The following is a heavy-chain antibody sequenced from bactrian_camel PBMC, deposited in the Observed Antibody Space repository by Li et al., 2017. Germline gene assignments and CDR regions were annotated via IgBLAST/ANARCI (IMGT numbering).Heavy chain of an antibody. CDR1: GYSYQ. Sequence: QVQLVESGGGSVQAGGSLRLSCAASGYSYQMAWFRQAPGKERVGVASIDPADITAYTDSVKGRFTISQDHAKNTMTLQMNSLKPEDTAVYYYAPVAVIQGLGLRTCDEFAGYWGQGTQVTVS. J-gene: IGHJ6*01. CDR3: APVAVIQGLGLRTCDEFAGY. D-gene: IGHD1*01. CDR2: IDPADIT. V-gene: IGHV3S53*01.